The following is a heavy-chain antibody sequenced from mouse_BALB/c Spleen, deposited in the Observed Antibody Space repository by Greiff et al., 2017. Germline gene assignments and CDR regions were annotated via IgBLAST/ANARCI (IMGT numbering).Heavy chain of an antibody. Sequence: QVQLQQSGAELARPGASVKLSCKASGYTFTSYWMQWVKQRPGQGLEWIGAIYPGDGDTRYTQKFKGKATLTADKSSSTAYMQLSSLASEDSAVYYCARGGPKFITTATKAMDYWGQGTSVTVSS. D-gene: IGHD1-2*01. CDR3: ARGGPKFITTATKAMDY. V-gene: IGHV1-87*01. CDR2: IYPGDGDT. CDR1: GYTFTSYW. J-gene: IGHJ4*01.